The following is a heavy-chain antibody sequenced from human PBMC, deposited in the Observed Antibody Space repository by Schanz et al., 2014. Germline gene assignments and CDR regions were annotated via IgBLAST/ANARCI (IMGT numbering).Heavy chain of an antibody. D-gene: IGHD2-15*01. CDR2: IRYDGSNK. J-gene: IGHJ6*02. Sequence: QVLLVESGGGVVQPGGSLTLSCAASRFTFSSYGMHLVRQAPGNGLEWVAFIRYDGSNKYYADSVKGRFTVSRDNSKNTLHLQMNSLSTEDSAVYYCAKRLGALPAATNYYFYAMDAWGQGTTVTVSS. CDR1: RFTFSSYG. V-gene: IGHV3-30*02. CDR3: AKRLGALPAATNYYFYAMDA.